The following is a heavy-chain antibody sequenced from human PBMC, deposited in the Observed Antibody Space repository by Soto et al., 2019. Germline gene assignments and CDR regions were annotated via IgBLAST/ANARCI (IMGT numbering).Heavy chain of an antibody. J-gene: IGHJ5*02. V-gene: IGHV6-1*01. CDR2: TYYRSKWYN. D-gene: IGHD1-26*01. CDR1: GDSVSSNSAA. Sequence: KQSQTLSLTCAISGDSVSSNSAAWNWIRQSPSRGLEWLGRTYYRSKWYNDYAVSVKSRITINPDTSKNQFSLQLNSVTPEDTAVYYCARDHPSDGGGSDWFDPWGQGTLVTVSS. CDR3: ARDHPSDGGGSDWFDP.